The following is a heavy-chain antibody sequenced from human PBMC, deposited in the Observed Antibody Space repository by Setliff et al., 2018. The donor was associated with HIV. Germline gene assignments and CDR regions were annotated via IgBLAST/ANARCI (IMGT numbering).Heavy chain of an antibody. J-gene: IGHJ4*02. Sequence: SQTLSLTCAVYGGSFNGYSWSWMRQPPGKGLEWIGEISRSGSTTYHPSLKSRLTISVDASKRHFSLKLSSVTAADTAVYYCARTMAVPATQPFDYWGQGTLVTVSS. CDR2: ISRSGST. CDR3: ARTMAVPATQPFDY. CDR1: GGSFNGYS. V-gene: IGHV4-34*01. D-gene: IGHD2-15*01.